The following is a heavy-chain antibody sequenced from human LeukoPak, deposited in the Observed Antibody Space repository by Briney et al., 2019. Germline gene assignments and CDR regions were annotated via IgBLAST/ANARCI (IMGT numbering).Heavy chain of an antibody. J-gene: IGHJ4*02. D-gene: IGHD3-22*01. CDR3: AKDLYDSPFDY. V-gene: IGHV3-21*01. CDR1: GFTFSSYE. CDR2: ISSSSSYK. Sequence: PGGSLRLSCAASGFTFSSYEMNWVRQAPGKGLEWVSSISSSSSYKYYADSVKGRFTISRDNAKNSLYLQMNSLRAEDTAVYYCAKDLYDSPFDYWGQGTLVTVSS.